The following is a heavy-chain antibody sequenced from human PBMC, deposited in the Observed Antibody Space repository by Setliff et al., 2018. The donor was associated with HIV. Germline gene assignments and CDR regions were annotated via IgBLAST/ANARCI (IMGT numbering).Heavy chain of an antibody. Sequence: SETLSLTCSVSGGSNSSGNYYWGWTRQPAGKGLEWIGHIYTDGTIKYNPSLKSRLTISLDTSKNQFSLKLNSVTAADTAVYYCERGGQSSGYAIEYWGQGTLVTVSS. V-gene: IGHV4-61*09. CDR3: ERGGQSSGYAIEY. J-gene: IGHJ4*02. CDR1: GGSNSSGNYY. D-gene: IGHD5-12*01. CDR2: IYTDGTI.